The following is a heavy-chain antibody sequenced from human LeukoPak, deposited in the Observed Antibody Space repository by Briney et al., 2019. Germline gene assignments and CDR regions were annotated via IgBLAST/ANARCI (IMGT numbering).Heavy chain of an antibody. V-gene: IGHV4-34*01. D-gene: IGHD6-13*01. CDR3: ARVGIAAARVFDY. CDR2: INHSGST. Sequence: SETLSVTCAVYGGSFSGYYWSWIRQPPGKGLEWIGEINHSGSTNYNPSLKSRVTISVDTSKNQFSLKLSSVTAADTAVYYCARVGIAAARVFDYWGQGTLVTVSS. J-gene: IGHJ4*02. CDR1: GGSFSGYY.